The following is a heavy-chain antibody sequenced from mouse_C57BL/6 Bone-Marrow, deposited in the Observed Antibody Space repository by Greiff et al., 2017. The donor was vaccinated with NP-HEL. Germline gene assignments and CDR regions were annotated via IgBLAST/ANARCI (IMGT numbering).Heavy chain of an antibody. CDR3: ASTVVATSDY. D-gene: IGHD1-1*01. V-gene: IGHV1-82*01. J-gene: IGHJ2*01. Sequence: VQGVESGPELVKPGASVKISCKASGYAFSSSWMNWVKQRPGKGLEWIGRIYPGDGDTNYNGKFKGKATLTADKSSSTAYMQLSSLTSEDSAVYFCASTVVATSDYWGQGTTLTVSS. CDR2: IYPGDGDT. CDR1: GYAFSSSW.